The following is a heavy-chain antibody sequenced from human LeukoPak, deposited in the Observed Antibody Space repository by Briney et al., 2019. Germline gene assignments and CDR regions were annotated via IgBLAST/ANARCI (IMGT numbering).Heavy chain of an antibody. CDR2: ISSRSSYR. CDR1: GFTFSSYS. Sequence: GGSLRLSCAASGFTFSSYSMNWVRQAPGKGLEWVSSISSRSSYRYYADSMKGRFTISRDNAKNSLSLQMNSLRAEDTAVYYCARAAQYCSGGSCYDTWFDPWGQGTLVTVSS. D-gene: IGHD2-15*01. V-gene: IGHV3-21*01. CDR3: ARAAQYCSGGSCYDTWFDP. J-gene: IGHJ5*02.